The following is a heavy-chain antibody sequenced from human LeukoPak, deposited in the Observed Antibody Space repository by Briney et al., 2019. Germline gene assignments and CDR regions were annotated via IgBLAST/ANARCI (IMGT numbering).Heavy chain of an antibody. CDR1: GFTFSSYA. V-gene: IGHV3-30*18. Sequence: GGSLRLSCSASGFTFSSYAMHWVRQAPGKGLEWVAVISYDGSNKYYADSVKGRFTISRDNSKNTLYLQMNSLRAEDTAVYYCAKERWYYGPGSSSFDYWGQGTLVTVSS. J-gene: IGHJ4*02. CDR3: AKERWYYGPGSSSFDY. CDR2: ISYDGSNK. D-gene: IGHD3-10*01.